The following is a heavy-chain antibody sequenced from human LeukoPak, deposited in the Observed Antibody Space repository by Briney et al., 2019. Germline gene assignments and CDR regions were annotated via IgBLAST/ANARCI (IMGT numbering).Heavy chain of an antibody. Sequence: GGSLRLSCAVSGLRASDYYLSWARQAPGKGLEWVGLIRDSGEAFYADFARGRFAISRDESENTLYLQMNSLRVEDTVVYFCARDRAANQDWVEFDPWGQGTPVIVSS. V-gene: IGHV3-66*03. D-gene: IGHD3/OR15-3a*01. CDR3: ARDRAANQDWVEFDP. CDR1: GLRASDYY. CDR2: IRDSGEA. J-gene: IGHJ5*02.